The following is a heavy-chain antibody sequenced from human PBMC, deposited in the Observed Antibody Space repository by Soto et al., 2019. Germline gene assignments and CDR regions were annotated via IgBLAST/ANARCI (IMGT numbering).Heavy chain of an antibody. CDR2: ISYDGSNK. D-gene: IGHD3-22*01. CDR3: AKGSLTDSSGYFDY. Sequence: GGSLRLSCAASGFTFSSYGMHWVRQAPGKGLEWVAVISYDGSNKYYADSVKGRFTISRDNSKNTLYLQMNSLRAEDTAVYYCAKGSLTDSSGYFDYWGQGTLVTVSS. J-gene: IGHJ4*02. CDR1: GFTFSSYG. V-gene: IGHV3-30*18.